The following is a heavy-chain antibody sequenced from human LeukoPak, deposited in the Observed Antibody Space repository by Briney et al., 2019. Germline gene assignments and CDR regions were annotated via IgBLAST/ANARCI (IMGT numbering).Heavy chain of an antibody. D-gene: IGHD2-21*02. V-gene: IGHV3-21*01. Sequence: GGSLRLSCAASGFTFSSYSMNWVRQAPGKGLEWVSSISSSSRYIYYADSVKGRFTISRDNAKNSLYLQMNSLRAEDTAVYYCARSSYCGGDCYRSRFDYWGQGTLVTVSS. CDR1: GFTFSSYS. CDR2: ISSSSRYI. CDR3: ARSSYCGGDCYRSRFDY. J-gene: IGHJ4*02.